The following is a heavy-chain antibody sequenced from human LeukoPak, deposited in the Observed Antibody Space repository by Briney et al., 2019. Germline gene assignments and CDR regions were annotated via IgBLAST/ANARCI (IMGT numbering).Heavy chain of an antibody. J-gene: IGHJ4*02. CDR2: INHSGST. D-gene: IGHD2-15*01. CDR3: ARRASRFGYCSRGSCLGGGGFDY. V-gene: IGHV4-34*01. Sequence: PSETLSLTYAVYGGSFSGYYWSWIRQPPGKGLEWIGEINHSGSTNYNPSLKSRVTISVDTSKNQFSLKLSSVTAADTAVYYCARRASRFGYCSRGSCLGGGGFDYWGQGTLVTVSS. CDR1: GGSFSGYY.